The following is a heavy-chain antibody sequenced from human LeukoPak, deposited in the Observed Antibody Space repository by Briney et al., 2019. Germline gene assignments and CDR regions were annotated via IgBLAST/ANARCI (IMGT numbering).Heavy chain of an antibody. CDR3: ARLWSGLRPPDY. Sequence: SETLSLTCTVSGGSISSGGYYWSWIRQHPGKGLEWIGYIYYSGSTDYNPSLKSRVTISVDTSKNQFSLKLSSVTAADTAVYYCARLWSGLRPPDYWGQGTLVTVSS. V-gene: IGHV4-31*03. J-gene: IGHJ4*02. D-gene: IGHD3-3*01. CDR2: IYYSGST. CDR1: GGSISSGGYY.